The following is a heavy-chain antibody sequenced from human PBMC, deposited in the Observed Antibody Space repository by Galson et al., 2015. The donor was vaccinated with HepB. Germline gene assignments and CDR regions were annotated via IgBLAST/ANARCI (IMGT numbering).Heavy chain of an antibody. CDR1: GGTFSSYT. V-gene: IGHV1-69*02. D-gene: IGHD6-13*01. CDR2: IIPILGIA. Sequence: SVKVSCKASGGTFSSYTISWVRQAPGQGLEWMGRIIPILGIANYAQKFQGRVTITADKSTSTAYMELSSLRSEDTAVYYCANLDSSSWYNYYYGMDVWGQGTTVTVSS. J-gene: IGHJ6*02. CDR3: ANLDSSSWYNYYYGMDV.